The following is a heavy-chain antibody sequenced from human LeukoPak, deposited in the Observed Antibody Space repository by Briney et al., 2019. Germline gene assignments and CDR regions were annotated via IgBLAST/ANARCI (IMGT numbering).Heavy chain of an antibody. CDR1: GVPFG. CDR2: ISGRGTNK. V-gene: IGHV3-48*04. Sequence: GGSLRLSCEVSGVPFGMDWVRQTPGRGLEWVSYISGRGTNKEYADSVKGRFTISRDSAENALYLQMNNLRAEDTAVYYCARESGGYRLFEFWGQGALVTVSS. J-gene: IGHJ4*02. CDR3: ARESGGYRLFEF. D-gene: IGHD2-15*01.